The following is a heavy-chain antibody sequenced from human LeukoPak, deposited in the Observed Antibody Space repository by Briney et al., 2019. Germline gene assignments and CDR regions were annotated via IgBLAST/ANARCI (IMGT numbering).Heavy chain of an antibody. V-gene: IGHV1-24*01. CDR1: GYTLTELS. D-gene: IGHD2-8*01. J-gene: IGHJ4*02. CDR3: AGSLGYCTSNVCYLKY. CDR2: FDPEDGET. Sequence: ASVKVSCKVSGYTLTELSMHLVRQAPGKGLEWMGGFDPEDGETIYAQKFQGRVTMTEDTSTDTAYMELSSLRSEDTAVYYCAGSLGYCTSNVCYLKYWGQGTLVTVSS.